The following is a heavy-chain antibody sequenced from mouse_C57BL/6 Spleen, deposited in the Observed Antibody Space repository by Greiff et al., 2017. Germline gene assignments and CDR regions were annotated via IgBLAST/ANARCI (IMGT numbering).Heavy chain of an antibody. CDR2: IYPGDGDT. V-gene: IGHV1-82*01. CDR3: ARGGITTVVSAWFAY. J-gene: IGHJ3*01. Sequence: VQLQQSGPELVKPGASVKISCKASGYAFSSSWMNWVKQRPGKGLEWIGRIYPGDGDTNYNGKFKGKATLTADKSSSTAYMQLCSLTSEDSAVYFCARGGITTVVSAWFAYWGQGTLVTVSA. D-gene: IGHD1-1*01. CDR1: GYAFSSSW.